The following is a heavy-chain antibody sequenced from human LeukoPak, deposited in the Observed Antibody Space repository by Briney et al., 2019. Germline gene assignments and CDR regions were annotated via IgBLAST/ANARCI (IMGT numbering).Heavy chain of an antibody. CDR3: ARNDYGDYKSDY. CDR1: GYTFTGYY. V-gene: IGHV1-2*02. Sequence: ASVKVSCKASGYTFTGYYMHWVRQAPGQGLEWMGWINPNSGGTNYAQKFQGRVTMTRDTSISTAYMELNRLRSDDTAVYYCARNDYGDYKSDYWGQGTLVTVSS. CDR2: INPNSGGT. D-gene: IGHD4-17*01. J-gene: IGHJ4*02.